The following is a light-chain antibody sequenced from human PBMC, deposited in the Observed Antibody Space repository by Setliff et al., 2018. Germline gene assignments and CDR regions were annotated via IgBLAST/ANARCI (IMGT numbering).Light chain of an antibody. CDR1: TGEVTNTND. Sequence: QAVVTQEASMTVSPGGTVTLTRGSSTGEVTNTNDPYWFKKKAGQAPRTVIYDTSIAHSWTPARFSCSLLGGKAALTLSGAQFEDEAEYFCSFAFGGFVVFGGGTKATVL. CDR2: DTS. CDR3: SFAFGGFVV. J-gene: IGLJ2*01. V-gene: IGLV7-46*01.